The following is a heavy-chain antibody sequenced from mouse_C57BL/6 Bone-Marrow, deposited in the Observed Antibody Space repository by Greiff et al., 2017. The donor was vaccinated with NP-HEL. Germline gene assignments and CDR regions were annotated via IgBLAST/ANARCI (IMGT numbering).Heavy chain of an antibody. D-gene: IGHD2-1*01. Sequence: EVQLQESGAELVRPGASVKLSCTASGFNIKDDYMHWVKQRPEQGLEWIGWIDPENGDTEYASKFQGKATITADTSSNTAYLQLSSLTSEDTAVYYCTSYGNYEDYWGQGTTLTVSS. CDR3: TSYGNYEDY. J-gene: IGHJ2*01. CDR1: GFNIKDDY. V-gene: IGHV14-4*01. CDR2: IDPENGDT.